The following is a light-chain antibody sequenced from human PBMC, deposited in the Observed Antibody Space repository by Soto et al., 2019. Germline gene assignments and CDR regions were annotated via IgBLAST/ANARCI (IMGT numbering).Light chain of an antibody. CDR1: QSVSSSD. CDR2: GAS. V-gene: IGKV3-20*01. CDR3: QQYGSSPPWT. J-gene: IGKJ1*01. Sequence: EIVLTQSPGTLSLSPGERATLSCRASQSVSSSDLAWYKQKPGQAPRLLIYGASSRSTGIPDRFSGSGSGTDFTLNICRLEPEDFAVYYCQQYGSSPPWTFGQGTKVEIK.